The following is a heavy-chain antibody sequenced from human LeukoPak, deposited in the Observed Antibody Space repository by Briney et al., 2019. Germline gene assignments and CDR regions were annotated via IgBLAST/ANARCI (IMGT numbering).Heavy chain of an antibody. J-gene: IGHJ4*02. V-gene: IGHV3-15*04. Sequence: GGSLGLSCAASGLTFTNAWMNWVRQAPGKGLEWVGRIASKTDGGTTDYAAPVKGRFTISRDDSKNTLFLQMNSLKTEDTAVYYCTTGIRGDCGQGTLVTVSS. CDR2: IASKTDGGTT. CDR3: TTGIRGD. CDR1: GLTFTNAW.